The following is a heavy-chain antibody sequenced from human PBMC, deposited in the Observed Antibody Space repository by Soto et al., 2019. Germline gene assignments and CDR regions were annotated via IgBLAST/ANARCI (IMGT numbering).Heavy chain of an antibody. J-gene: IGHJ4*02. V-gene: IGHV1-69*13. D-gene: IGHD2-15*01. Sequence: SVKVSCKASGYTFTSYDINWVRQATGQGLGWMGGMNPNIGTANYAQKFQGRVTITADESTSTAYMELSSLRSEDTAVYYCARSPSVVVVAAGFDYWGQGTLVTVSS. CDR3: ARSPSVVVVAAGFDY. CDR2: MNPNIGTA. CDR1: GYTFTSYD.